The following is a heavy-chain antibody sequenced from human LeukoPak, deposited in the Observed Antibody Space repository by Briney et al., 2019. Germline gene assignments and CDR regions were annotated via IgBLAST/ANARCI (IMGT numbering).Heavy chain of an antibody. J-gene: IGHJ4*02. D-gene: IGHD3-10*01. Sequence: GGSLRLSCAASGFTFSSYWMHWVRQAPGKGLVWVSRINSDGSSTSYADSVKGRFTISRDNSKNTLYLQMNSLRAEDTAVYYCARGYYYGSGSYTPFDYWGQGTLVTVSS. CDR2: INSDGSST. V-gene: IGHV3-74*01. CDR1: GFTFSSYW. CDR3: ARGYYYGSGSYTPFDY.